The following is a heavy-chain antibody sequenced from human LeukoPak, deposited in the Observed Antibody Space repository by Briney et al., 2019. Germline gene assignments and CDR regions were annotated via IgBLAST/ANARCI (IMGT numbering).Heavy chain of an antibody. Sequence: PSETLSLTCTVSGYSISSGYYWGWIRQPPGKGLEWIGSLYHTGNTYYNPSLKSRVTISVDTSKNQFSLKLSSVTAADTAVYYCARGLRIAMRRDYYYYMDVWGKGTTVTVSS. CDR1: GYSISSGYY. D-gene: IGHD6-13*01. J-gene: IGHJ6*03. CDR3: ARGLRIAMRRDYYYYMDV. CDR2: LYHTGNT. V-gene: IGHV4-38-2*02.